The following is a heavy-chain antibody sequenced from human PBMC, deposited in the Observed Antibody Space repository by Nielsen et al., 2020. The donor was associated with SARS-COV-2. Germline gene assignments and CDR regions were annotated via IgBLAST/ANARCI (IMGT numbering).Heavy chain of an antibody. CDR1: GFNLSHYY. D-gene: IGHD3-10*01. V-gene: IGHV3-11*05. CDR3: ARAFGYGMDV. CDR2: ISNDGSST. J-gene: IGHJ6*02. Sequence: GGSLRLSCVASGFNLSHYYLPWIRQAPGQGLEWVSGISNDGSSTRNADSVKGRFTISRDNAKNSLYLQMNSLRAEDAAVYYCARAFGYGMDVWGQGTTVTVSS.